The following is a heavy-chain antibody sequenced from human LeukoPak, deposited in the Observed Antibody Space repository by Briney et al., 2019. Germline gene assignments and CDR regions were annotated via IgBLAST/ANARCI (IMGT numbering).Heavy chain of an antibody. V-gene: IGHV3-7*05. Sequence: QPGGSLRLSCVASGFSFGSYWMAWVRQAPGKGLEWVANMKHDGIEKYHVDSVKGRFTISRDNTKNSLYLHMSSLRVEDTAVYYCAREGREGYSYPALDFWGQGILVTVSS. CDR2: MKHDGIEK. CDR3: AREGREGYSYPALDF. J-gene: IGHJ4*02. CDR1: GFSFGSYW. D-gene: IGHD5-24*01.